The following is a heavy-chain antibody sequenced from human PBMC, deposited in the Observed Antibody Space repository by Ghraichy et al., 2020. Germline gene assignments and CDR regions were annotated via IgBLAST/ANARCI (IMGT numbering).Heavy chain of an antibody. CDR2: INPSGGST. D-gene: IGHD6-6*01. J-gene: IGHJ6*02. CDR1: GYTFTSYY. CDR3: ARDLLAARSNYYYYGMDV. Sequence: ASVKVSCKASGYTFTSYYMHWVRQAPGQGLEWMGIINPSGGSTSYAQKFQGRVTMTRDTSTSTVYMELSSLRSEDTAVYYCARDLLAARSNYYYYGMDVWGQGTTVTVSS. V-gene: IGHV1-46*01.